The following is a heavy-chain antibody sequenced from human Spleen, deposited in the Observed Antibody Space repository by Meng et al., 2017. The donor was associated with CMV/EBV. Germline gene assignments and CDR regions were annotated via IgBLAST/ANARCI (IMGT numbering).Heavy chain of an antibody. J-gene: IGHJ6*02. CDR1: GFTFSSYA. Sequence: GGSLRLSCAASGFTFSSYAMHWVRQAPGKGLEWVAVISYDGSNKYYADSVKGRFTISRDNSKNTLYLQMNSLRAEDTAVYYCARGGRYYYYHYGMDVWGQGTTVTVSS. V-gene: IGHV3-30*04. CDR3: ARGGRYYYYHYGMDV. D-gene: IGHD1-26*01. CDR2: ISYDGSNK.